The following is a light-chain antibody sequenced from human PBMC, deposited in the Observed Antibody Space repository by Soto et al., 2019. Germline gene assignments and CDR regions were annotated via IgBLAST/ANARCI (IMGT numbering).Light chain of an antibody. CDR1: QSVSTF. CDR2: HAS. CDR3: QQRSNWPRT. Sequence: IVFTQSPATLSFSPGEGATLSCRASQSVSTFLAWYQQKPGQAPRLLIYHASNRATGIPARFSGSGSGTDFTLTISSLEPEDFAVYYCQQRSNWPRTFGQGTKVDIK. V-gene: IGKV3-11*01. J-gene: IGKJ1*01.